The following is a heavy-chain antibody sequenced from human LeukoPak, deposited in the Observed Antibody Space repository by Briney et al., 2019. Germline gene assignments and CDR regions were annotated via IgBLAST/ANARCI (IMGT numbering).Heavy chain of an antibody. CDR2: INPNSGGT. D-gene: IGHD6-13*01. J-gene: IGHJ6*02. CDR1: GYTFTCYY. CDR3: ARDPYSSSWFYGMDV. Sequence: GASVKVSCKASGYTFTCYYMHWVRQAPGQGLEWMGWINPNSGGTNYAQKFQGRVTMTRDTSITTAYMELSRLTSDDTAVYYCARDPYSSSWFYGMDVWGQGTTVTVSS. V-gene: IGHV1-2*02.